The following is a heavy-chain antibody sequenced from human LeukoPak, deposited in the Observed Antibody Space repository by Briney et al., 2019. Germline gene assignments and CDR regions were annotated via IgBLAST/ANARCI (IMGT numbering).Heavy chain of an antibody. CDR3: ARDKIVGASKFDY. CDR1: GFTFSDYY. CDR2: IKQDESEK. Sequence: PGGSLRLSCAASGFTFSDYYMSWIRQAPGKGLEWVAHIKQDESEKYYVDSVKGRFTISRDNAKNSLYLQMNSLRAEDTAIYYCARDKIVGASKFDYWGQGTLVTVSS. J-gene: IGHJ4*02. V-gene: IGHV3-7*01. D-gene: IGHD1-26*01.